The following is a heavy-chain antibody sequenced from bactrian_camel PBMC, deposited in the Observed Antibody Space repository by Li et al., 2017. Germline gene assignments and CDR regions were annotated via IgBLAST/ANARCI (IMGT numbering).Heavy chain of an antibody. Sequence: SGAASGIFYVTYRMGWFRQAPGRERKGVADIDSDGSTGYADSVKARFSISKDSAKNTLYLQMNSLKPEDAAMYYCAVSPGVRTGTLVAEDFRLWGQGTQVTVS. J-gene: IGHJ6*01. CDR2: IDSDGST. CDR1: GIFYVTYR. V-gene: IGHV3S55*01. CDR3: AVSPGVRTGTLVAEDFRL. D-gene: IGHD1*01.